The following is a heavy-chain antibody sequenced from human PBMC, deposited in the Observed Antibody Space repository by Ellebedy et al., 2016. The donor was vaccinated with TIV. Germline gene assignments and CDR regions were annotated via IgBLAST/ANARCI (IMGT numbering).Heavy chain of an antibody. CDR1: GFTFSSYG. D-gene: IGHD4-17*01. V-gene: IGHV3-33*01. CDR2: IWYDGSNK. Sequence: PGGSLRLSCAASGFTFSSYGMHWVRQAPGKGLEWVAVIWYDGSNKYYADSVKGRFTISRDNSKNTLFLQMISLRAEGTAVYYCARDLHDYGSEFDYWGQGTLVTVSS. J-gene: IGHJ4*02. CDR3: ARDLHDYGSEFDY.